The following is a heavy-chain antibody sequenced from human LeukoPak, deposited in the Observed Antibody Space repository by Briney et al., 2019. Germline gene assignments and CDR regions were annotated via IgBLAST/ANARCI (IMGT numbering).Heavy chain of an antibody. V-gene: IGHV4-61*02. CDR1: GGSISSGSYY. D-gene: IGHD6-19*01. CDR3: ASTKPGYSSGWPRNYYYYYMDV. J-gene: IGHJ6*03. Sequence: SETLSLTCTVSGGSISSGSYYWSWIRQPAGKGLEWIGRIYTSGSTNYNPSLKSRVTISVDTSKNQFSLKLSSVTAADTAVYCCASTKPGYSSGWPRNYYYYYMDVWGKGTTVTVSS. CDR2: IYTSGST.